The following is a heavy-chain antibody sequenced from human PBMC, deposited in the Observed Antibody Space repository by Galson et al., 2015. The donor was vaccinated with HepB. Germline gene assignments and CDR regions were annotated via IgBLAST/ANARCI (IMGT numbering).Heavy chain of an antibody. CDR1: GYSFTSYW. V-gene: IGHV5-10-1*01. J-gene: IGHJ4*02. CDR3: ARFYYDSSGYPLPDY. CDR2: IDPSDSYT. D-gene: IGHD3-22*01. Sequence: QSGAEVKKPGESLRISCKGSGYSFTSYWISWVRQMPGKGLEWMGRIDPSDSYTNYSPSFQGHVTISADKSISTAYLQWSSLKASDTAMYYCARFYYDSSGYPLPDYWGQGTLVTVSS.